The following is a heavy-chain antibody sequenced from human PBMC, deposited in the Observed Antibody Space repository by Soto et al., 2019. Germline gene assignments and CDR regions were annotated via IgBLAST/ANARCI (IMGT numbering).Heavy chain of an antibody. CDR3: AKGLYYYDSSGYRLFDY. J-gene: IGHJ4*02. V-gene: IGHV3-23*01. CDR1: GFMFNNYA. D-gene: IGHD3-22*01. Sequence: GGSLRLSCAASGFMFNNYAMSWVRQAPGKGLEWVSTVSVSGGTTYYADSLKGRFTISRDNSKKTVYLQMNRLRADDTAIYYCAKGLYYYDSSGYRLFDYWGQGTMVTVSS. CDR2: VSVSGGTT.